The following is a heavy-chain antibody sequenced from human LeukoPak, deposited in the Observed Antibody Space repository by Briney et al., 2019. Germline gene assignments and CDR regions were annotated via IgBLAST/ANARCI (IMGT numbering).Heavy chain of an antibody. CDR3: ARVSNDYSYTAFDI. V-gene: IGHV4-31*03. CDR2: IYYSGST. D-gene: IGHD4-11*01. CDR1: GGSISSGGYY. J-gene: IGHJ3*02. Sequence: KPSETLSLTCTVSGGSISSGGYYWSWIRQHPGKGLEWIGYIYYSGSTYYNPSLKSRVTISVDTSKNQFSLKLSSVTAADTAVYYCARVSNDYSYTAFDIWGQGTMVTVSS.